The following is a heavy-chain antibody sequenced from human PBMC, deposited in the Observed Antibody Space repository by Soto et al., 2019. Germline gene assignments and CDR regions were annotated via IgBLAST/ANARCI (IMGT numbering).Heavy chain of an antibody. J-gene: IGHJ5*02. D-gene: IGHD2-2*01. CDR3: ARVPDR. CDR2: IYYSGSI. CDR1: GGSISSCGYY. Sequence: PSETLSLTCTVSGGSISSCGYYWSWIRQHPGKGLEWIGYIYYSGSIHYNASLKSRDTISVDKSRNQFSLQLTSVTAADTAVYYCARVPDRWGQGTLVTVSS. V-gene: IGHV4-31*03.